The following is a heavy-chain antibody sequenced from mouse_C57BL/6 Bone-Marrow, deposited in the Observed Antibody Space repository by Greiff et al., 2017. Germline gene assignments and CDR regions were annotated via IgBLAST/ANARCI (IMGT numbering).Heavy chain of an antibody. J-gene: IGHJ2*01. Sequence: QVHVKQSGAELVRPGASVKLSCKASGYTFTDYYINWVKQRPGQGLEWIARIYPGSGNTYYNEKFKGKATLTAEKSSSTAYMQLSSLTSEDSAVYFCARVTTVGAHFDYWGQGTTLTGSS. CDR2: IYPGSGNT. D-gene: IGHD1-1*01. CDR1: GYTFTDYY. CDR3: ARVTTVGAHFDY. V-gene: IGHV1-76*01.